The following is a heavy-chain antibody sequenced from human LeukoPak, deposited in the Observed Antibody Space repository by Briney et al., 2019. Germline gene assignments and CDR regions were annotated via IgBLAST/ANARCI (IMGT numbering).Heavy chain of an antibody. J-gene: IGHJ6*02. Sequence: GRSLRLSCAASGFTFSSCGMHWVRQAPGKGLEWVAVIWYDGSNKYYADSVKGRFTISRDNSKNTLYLQMNSLRAEDTAVYYCXXAQSRGGSNYYYYGMDVWGQGTTVTVSS. CDR3: XXAQSRGGSNYYYYGMDV. V-gene: IGHV3-33*01. CDR2: IWYDGSNK. D-gene: IGHD1-26*01. CDR1: GFTFSSCG.